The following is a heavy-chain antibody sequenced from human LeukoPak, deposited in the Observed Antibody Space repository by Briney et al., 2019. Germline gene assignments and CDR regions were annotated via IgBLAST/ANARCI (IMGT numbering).Heavy chain of an antibody. CDR1: GFTFSIYN. J-gene: IGHJ6*03. CDR3: ARDGNWQLVPYYYYYMDV. Sequence: GGSLRLSCVGSGFTFSIYNMNWVRQAPGKGLEWVSSITGSSTYTNYADSLKGRFTISRDNAKNSMYLEMNSLTAEDTAVYYCARDGNWQLVPYYYYYMDVWGKGTTVTVSS. V-gene: IGHV3-21*01. CDR2: ITGSSTYT. D-gene: IGHD6-6*01.